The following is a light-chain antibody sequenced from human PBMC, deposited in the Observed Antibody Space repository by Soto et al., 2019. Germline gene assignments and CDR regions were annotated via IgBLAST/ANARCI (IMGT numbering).Light chain of an antibody. J-gene: IGLJ1*01. CDR3: SAYTSTSTLV. CDR1: SGDVGAYNF. Sequence: QSALTQPASVSGSPGQSITISCTGTSGDVGAYNFVSWYQQYPGKVPKLMIYEVTNRPSGVSNRFSGSKSGNTASLTISGLQADDEADYYCSAYTSTSTLVFGTGTKLTVL. V-gene: IGLV2-14*01. CDR2: EVT.